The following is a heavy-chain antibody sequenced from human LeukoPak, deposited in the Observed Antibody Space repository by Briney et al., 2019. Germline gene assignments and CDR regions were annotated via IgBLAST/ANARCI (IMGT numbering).Heavy chain of an antibody. J-gene: IGHJ3*02. CDR2: IYYSGST. CDR1: GGSISSSSYY. CDR3: AKDATYYYDSSAQGGAFDI. Sequence: SETLSLTCAVSGGSISSSSYYWGWIRQPPGKGLEWIGSIYYSGSTYYNPSLKSRVTISVDTSKNQFSLKLSSVTAADTAVYYCAKDATYYYDSSAQGGAFDIWGQGTMVTVSS. V-gene: IGHV4-39*07. D-gene: IGHD3-22*01.